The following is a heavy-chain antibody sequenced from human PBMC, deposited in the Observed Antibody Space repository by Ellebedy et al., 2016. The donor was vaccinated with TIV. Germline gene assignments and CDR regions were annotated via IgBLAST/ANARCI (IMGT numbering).Heavy chain of an antibody. Sequence: GGSLRLXXAASGFTFSSYAMSWVRQAPGKGLEWVAVIWYDGSNKYYADSVKGRFTISRDNSKNTLYLQMNSLRAEDTAVYYCAKDRGRRGSYFDYWGQGTLVTVSS. CDR2: IWYDGSNK. CDR1: GFTFSSYA. J-gene: IGHJ4*02. D-gene: IGHD1-26*01. CDR3: AKDRGRRGSYFDY. V-gene: IGHV3-30*02.